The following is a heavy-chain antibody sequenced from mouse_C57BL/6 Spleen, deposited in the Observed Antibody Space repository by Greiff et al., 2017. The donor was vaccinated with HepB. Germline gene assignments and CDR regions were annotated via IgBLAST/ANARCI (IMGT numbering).Heavy chain of an antibody. Sequence: ESGAELVRPGASVTLSCKASGYTFTDYEMHWVKQTPVHGLEWIGAIDPETGGTAYNQKFKGKAILTADKSSSTAYMELRSLTSADSAVYYCTPTGTDYWGQGTTLTVSS. CDR1: GYTFTDYE. V-gene: IGHV1-15*01. J-gene: IGHJ2*01. D-gene: IGHD4-1*02. CDR3: TPTGTDY. CDR2: IDPETGGT.